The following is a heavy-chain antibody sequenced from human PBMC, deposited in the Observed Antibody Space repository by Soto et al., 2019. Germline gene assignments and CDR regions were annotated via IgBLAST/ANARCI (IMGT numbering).Heavy chain of an antibody. CDR2: INHSGST. V-gene: IGHV4-34*01. CDR1: GGSFSGYY. Sequence: PSETLSLTCAVYGGSFSGYYWTWIRQPPGTGLEWIGEINHSGSTNYNPSLKSRVTISVDTSKNQFSLRLTSVTAADTAVYYCARDKITGLFDYWGQGTLVTVSS. CDR3: ARDKITGLFDY. J-gene: IGHJ4*02. D-gene: IGHD2-8*02.